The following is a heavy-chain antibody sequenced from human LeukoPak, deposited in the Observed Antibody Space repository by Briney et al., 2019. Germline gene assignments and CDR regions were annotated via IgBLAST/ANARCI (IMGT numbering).Heavy chain of an antibody. D-gene: IGHD6-13*01. J-gene: IGHJ4*02. CDR2: IIPIFGTA. Sequence: ASVKVSCKASGGTFSSYAISWVRQAPGQGLEWMGGIIPIFGTANYAQKFQGRVTITTDEFTSTAYMELSSLRSEDTAVYYCARDRWMAAAASFDYWGQGTLVTVSS. CDR3: ARDRWMAAAASFDY. CDR1: GGTFSSYA. V-gene: IGHV1-69*05.